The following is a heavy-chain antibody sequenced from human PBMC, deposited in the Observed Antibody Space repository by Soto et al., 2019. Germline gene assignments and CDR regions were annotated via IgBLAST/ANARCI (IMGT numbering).Heavy chain of an antibody. V-gene: IGHV3-30-3*01. CDR2: ISYDGSNK. J-gene: IGHJ5*02. CDR1: GFTFSSYA. Sequence: GGSLRLSCAASGFTFSSYAMHWVRQAPGKGLEWVAVISYDGSNKYYADSVKGRFTISRDNSKNTLYLQMNSLRAEDTAVCYCARDRYYDSSGYYVRAWFDPWGQGPLVTVSS. CDR3: ARDRYYDSSGYYVRAWFDP. D-gene: IGHD3-22*01.